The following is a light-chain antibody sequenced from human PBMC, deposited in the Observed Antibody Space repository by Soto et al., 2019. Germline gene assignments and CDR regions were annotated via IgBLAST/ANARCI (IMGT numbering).Light chain of an antibody. CDR3: AAWDDSLNGYV. J-gene: IGLJ1*01. Sequence: QSVLTQPPSASGTPGQRVTISCSGSNSNIGSNTVNWFQQLPGTAPKLLIYPNNQRPSGVPDRFSGSKSGTSASLAVSGLQSEDEADYYCAAWDDSLNGYVFGTGTKVTVL. V-gene: IGLV1-44*01. CDR1: NSNIGSNT. CDR2: PNN.